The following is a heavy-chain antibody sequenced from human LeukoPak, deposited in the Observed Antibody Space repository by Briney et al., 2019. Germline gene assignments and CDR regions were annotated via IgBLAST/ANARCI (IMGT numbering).Heavy chain of an antibody. J-gene: IGHJ4*02. Sequence: GASVKVSCKTSGFTFTTYTMHWVRQAPGQRLEWMGWINAANGNTQYSQKFQGRVTITRDTSASTAYMELSSLRSEDTAVYYCARGGFAYYYDSSGYYYFDYWGQGTLVTVSS. CDR2: INAANGNT. D-gene: IGHD3-22*01. CDR1: GFTFTTYT. CDR3: ARGGFAYYYDSSGYYYFDY. V-gene: IGHV1-3*01.